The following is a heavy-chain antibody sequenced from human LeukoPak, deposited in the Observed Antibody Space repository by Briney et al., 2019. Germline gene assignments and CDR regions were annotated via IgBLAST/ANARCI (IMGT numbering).Heavy chain of an antibody. D-gene: IGHD6-13*01. Sequence: SETLSLTCAVYGGSFSGYYWSWIRQPPGKGLEWIGEINHSGSTNYNPSLKSRVTISVDTSKNQFSLKLSSVTAADTAVYYCARDVGYSSSWYEVWTYNWSDPWGQGTLVTVSS. V-gene: IGHV4-34*01. CDR1: GGSFSGYY. CDR2: INHSGST. J-gene: IGHJ5*02. CDR3: ARDVGYSSSWYEVWTYNWSDP.